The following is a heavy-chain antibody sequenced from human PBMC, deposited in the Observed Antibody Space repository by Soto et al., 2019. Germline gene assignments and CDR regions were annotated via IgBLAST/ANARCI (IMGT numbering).Heavy chain of an antibody. CDR3: ARVSQVYSGYDTRADYFDY. CDR1: GFTFSSYG. J-gene: IGHJ4*02. D-gene: IGHD5-12*01. Sequence: QVQLVESGGGVVQPGRSLRLSCAASGFTFSSYGMHWVRQAPGKGLEWVAVIWYDGSNKYYADSVKGRFTISRDNSKNTLYLQMNGLRAEDTAVYYCARVSQVYSGYDTRADYFDYWGQGTLVTVSS. V-gene: IGHV3-33*01. CDR2: IWYDGSNK.